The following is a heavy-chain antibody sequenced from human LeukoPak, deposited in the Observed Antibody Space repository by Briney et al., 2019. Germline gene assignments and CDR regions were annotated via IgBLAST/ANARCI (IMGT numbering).Heavy chain of an antibody. CDR3: ARESTEERPGY. J-gene: IGHJ4*02. D-gene: IGHD5/OR15-5a*01. CDR2: ISSDGENK. V-gene: IGHV3-30*19. Sequence: GGSLRLSCAASGFTFSSYGMHWVRQAPDKGLEWVAVISSDGENKYYADSVKGRFTLSRDNSKTTLYLQMNSLRPEDTAVYYCARESTEERPGYWGQGTLVTVSS. CDR1: GFTFSSYG.